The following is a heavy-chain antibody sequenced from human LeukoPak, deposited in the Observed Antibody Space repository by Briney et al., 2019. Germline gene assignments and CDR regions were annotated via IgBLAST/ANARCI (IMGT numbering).Heavy chain of an antibody. J-gene: IGHJ4*02. V-gene: IGHV5-51*01. Sequence: GESLKISCKGSGYSFTTYWVAWVRQMPGKGLEWMGIIFPGDSDTRYSPSFQGQVTISADTSLSTAYVQWSSLKASDTAMYYCARLSTLTSPVDYWGRGTLVTVSS. CDR2: IFPGDSDT. CDR3: ARLSTLTSPVDY. CDR1: GYSFTTYW.